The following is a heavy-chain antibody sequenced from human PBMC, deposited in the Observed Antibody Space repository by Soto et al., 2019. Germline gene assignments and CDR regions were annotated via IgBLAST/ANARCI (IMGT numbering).Heavy chain of an antibody. CDR2: INPNSGGT. V-gene: IGHV1-2*04. CDR3: ATRTDRSGWYEFDY. D-gene: IGHD6-19*01. J-gene: IGHJ4*02. Sequence: ASVKVSCKASGYTFTGYYMHWVRQAPGQGLEWMGWINPNSGGTNYAQKFQGWVTMTRDTSISTAYMELSRLRSDDTAVYYCATRTDRSGWYEFDYWGQGTLVTVSS. CDR1: GYTFTGYY.